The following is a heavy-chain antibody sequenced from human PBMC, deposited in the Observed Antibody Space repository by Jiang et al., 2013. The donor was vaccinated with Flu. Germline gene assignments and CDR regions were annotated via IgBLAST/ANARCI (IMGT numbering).Heavy chain of an antibody. CDR2: IYYSGST. Sequence: KPSETLSLTCTVSGGSISSSSYYWGWIRQPPGKGLEWIGSIYYSGSTYYNPSLKSRVTISVDTSKNQFSLKLSSVTAADTAVYYCARRTVLIPGDAFDIWGQGTMVTVSS. D-gene: IGHD2-8*01. CDR3: ARRTVLIPGDAFDI. V-gene: IGHV4-39*01. CDR1: GGSISSSSYY. J-gene: IGHJ3*02.